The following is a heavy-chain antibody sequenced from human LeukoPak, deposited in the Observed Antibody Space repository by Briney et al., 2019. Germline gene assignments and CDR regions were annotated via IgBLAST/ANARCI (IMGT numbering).Heavy chain of an antibody. V-gene: IGHV1-2*02. CDR1: GYTFTGYY. CDR3: ALADSSSLVLFDY. J-gene: IGHJ4*02. D-gene: IGHD6-6*01. Sequence: ASVKVSCKASGYTFTGYYMHWVRQAPGQGLEWMGWINPNGGGTNYAQKFQGRVTMTRDTSISTAYMELSRLRSDDTAVYYCALADSSSLVLFDYWGQGTLVTVSS. CDR2: INPNGGGT.